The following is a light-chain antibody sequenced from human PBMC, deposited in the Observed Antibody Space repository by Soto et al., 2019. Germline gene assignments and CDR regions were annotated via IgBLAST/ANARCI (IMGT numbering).Light chain of an antibody. V-gene: IGKV1-9*01. CDR1: QGISSY. CDR3: QHLNTYPIT. J-gene: IGKJ5*01. CDR2: GAS. Sequence: IQLTQSPSSLSASVGDRVTITCRASQGISSYLAWYQQKPGKAPKLLIYGASTLEGGVPFRFSGSGSRTDFTLILSSLEPGDFTTYCSQHLNTYPITFGQGTRLELK.